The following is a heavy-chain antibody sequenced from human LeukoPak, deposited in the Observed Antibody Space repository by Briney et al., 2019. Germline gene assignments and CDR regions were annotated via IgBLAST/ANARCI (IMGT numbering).Heavy chain of an antibody. Sequence: ASVKVSCKASGGTFSSYAISWVRQAPGQGLEWMGRIIPIFGTANYAQKFQGRVTITTDESTSTAYMELSSLRSEDTAVYYCASDLRFGGTFDYWGQGTLVTVSS. D-gene: IGHD3-10*01. V-gene: IGHV1-69*05. CDR2: IIPIFGTA. J-gene: IGHJ4*02. CDR1: GGTFSSYA. CDR3: ASDLRFGGTFDY.